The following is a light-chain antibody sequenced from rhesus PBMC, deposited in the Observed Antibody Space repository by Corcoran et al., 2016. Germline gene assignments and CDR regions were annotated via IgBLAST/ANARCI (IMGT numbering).Light chain of an antibody. Sequence: EIVLTQSPATLSLSPGERATLSCRASQSVSRSLAWYQQKPGQAPRLLIYDAFSRATGIPDRVSGRGAGTYFTLTISSLEPEYVGVYYCHQSSNWPHTFGGGTKVELK. V-gene: IGKV3-35*01. CDR1: QSVSRS. CDR2: DAF. CDR3: HQSSNWPHT. J-gene: IGKJ4*01.